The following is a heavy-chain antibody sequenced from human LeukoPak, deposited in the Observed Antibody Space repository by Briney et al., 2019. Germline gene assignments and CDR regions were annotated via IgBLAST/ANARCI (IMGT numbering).Heavy chain of an antibody. D-gene: IGHD3-9*01. CDR2: IYYSGST. Sequence: SETLSLTCTVPGGSISSSSYYWGWIRQPPGKGLEWIGSIYYSGSTYYNPSLKSRVTISVDTSKNQFSLKLSSVTAADTAVYYCAGRHYDILTGYYSPFDYWGQGTLVTVSS. CDR1: GGSISSSSYY. V-gene: IGHV4-39*01. CDR3: AGRHYDILTGYYSPFDY. J-gene: IGHJ4*02.